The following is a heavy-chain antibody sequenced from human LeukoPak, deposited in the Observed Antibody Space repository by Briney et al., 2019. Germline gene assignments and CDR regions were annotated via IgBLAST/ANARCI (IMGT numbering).Heavy chain of an antibody. V-gene: IGHV3-20*04. J-gene: IGHJ5*02. D-gene: IGHD2-2*01. CDR3: ARVVGRNWFDP. CDR1: GFTFDDYG. CDR2: INWNGGST. Sequence: TGGSLRLSCAASGFTFDDYGLSWVRQAPGKGLEWVSGINWNGGSTGYADSMKGRFTISRDNAKNSLYLQMNSLRAEDTALYYCARVVGRNWFDPWGQGTLVTVSS.